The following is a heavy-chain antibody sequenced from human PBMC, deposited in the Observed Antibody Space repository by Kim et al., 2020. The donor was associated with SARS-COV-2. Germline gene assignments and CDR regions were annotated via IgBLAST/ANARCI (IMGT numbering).Heavy chain of an antibody. V-gene: IGHV3-30*18. CDR3: AKGPFDP. CDR1: GFTFSSYG. CDR2: ISYDGSNK. Sequence: GGSLRLSCAASGFTFSSYGMHWVRQDPGKGLEWVAVISYDGSNKYYADSVKGRFTISRDNSKNTLYLQMNSLRAEDTAVYYCAKGPFDPWGQGTLVTVSS. J-gene: IGHJ5*02.